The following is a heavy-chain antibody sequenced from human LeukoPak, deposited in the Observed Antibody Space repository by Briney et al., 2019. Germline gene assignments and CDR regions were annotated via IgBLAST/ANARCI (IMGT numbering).Heavy chain of an antibody. J-gene: IGHJ4*02. CDR3: ARVGAMAGIGWGDFDY. CDR1: GYTFTNYY. Sequence: ASVTDSCKASGYTFTNYYMHSLRQAPGQGRDWMGWINPKSGGTIYGQKFQGRVTMTRDTSIITAYMEMSRLRSDDTAVYYCARVGAMAGIGWGDFDYWGQGTLVTVSS. V-gene: IGHV1-2*02. CDR2: INPKSGGT. D-gene: IGHD6-19*01.